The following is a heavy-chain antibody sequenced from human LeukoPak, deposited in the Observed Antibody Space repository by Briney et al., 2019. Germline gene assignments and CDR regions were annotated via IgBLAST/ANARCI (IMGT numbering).Heavy chain of an antibody. CDR1: GGSVSSGSYY. V-gene: IGHV4-61*01. CDR3: ARRWYDAYCDY. D-gene: IGHD2-15*01. J-gene: IGHJ4*02. CDR2: IDYSGST. Sequence: SETLSLTCTVSGGSVSSGSYYWNWIRQPPGKGLEWIGCIDYSGSTYYNPSLKSRVTVSADTSKNQFSLKLTSVTAADTAVYYCARRWYDAYCDYWGQGSLVTVSS.